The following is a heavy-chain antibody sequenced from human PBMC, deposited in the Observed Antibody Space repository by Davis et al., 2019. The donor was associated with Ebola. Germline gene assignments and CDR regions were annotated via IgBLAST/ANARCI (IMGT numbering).Heavy chain of an antibody. Sequence: PGGSLRLSCAASGFTFSGSAMHWVRQASGKGLEWVSTISGTSTYTYYADSVKSRFTISRDNSKNTLYLQMNSLRAEDTAVYYCAKGGYCSSTSCYGGYYYGMDVWGQGTTVTVSS. J-gene: IGHJ6*02. CDR2: ISGTSTYT. D-gene: IGHD2-2*01. CDR3: AKGGYCSSTSCYGGYYYGMDV. V-gene: IGHV3-23*01. CDR1: GFTFSGSA.